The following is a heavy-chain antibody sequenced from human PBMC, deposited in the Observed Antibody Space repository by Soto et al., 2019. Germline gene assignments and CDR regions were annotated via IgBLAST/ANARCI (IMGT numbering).Heavy chain of an antibody. CDR3: AREDPPSLT. Sequence: ASVNVSSKASGYTFTSYSISWVRQAPGQGLEWMGWISAYNGNTNYAQKLQGRVTMTTDTSTSTAYMELRSLRSGDPAVYYCAREDPPSLTWGQGTLVTVSS. V-gene: IGHV1-18*01. D-gene: IGHD2-2*01. CDR1: GYTFTSYS. CDR2: ISAYNGNT. J-gene: IGHJ5*02.